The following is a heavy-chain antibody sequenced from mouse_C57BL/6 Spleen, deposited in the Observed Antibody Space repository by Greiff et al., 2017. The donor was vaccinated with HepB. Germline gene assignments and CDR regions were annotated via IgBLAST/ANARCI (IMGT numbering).Heavy chain of an antibody. CDR3: ARRKTTVVADWYFDV. CDR2: ISSGSSTI. J-gene: IGHJ1*03. CDR1: GFTFSDYG. D-gene: IGHD1-1*01. Sequence: EVQRVESGGGLVKPGGSLKLSCAASGFTFSDYGMHWVRQAPEKGLEWVAYISSGSSTIYYADTVKGRFTISRDNAKNTLFLQMTSLRSEDTAMYYCARRKTTVVADWYFDVWGTGTTVTVSS. V-gene: IGHV5-17*01.